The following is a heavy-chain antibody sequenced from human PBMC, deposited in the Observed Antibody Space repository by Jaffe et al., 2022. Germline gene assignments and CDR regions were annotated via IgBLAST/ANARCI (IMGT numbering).Heavy chain of an antibody. CDR1: GFTFSSYE. Sequence: EVQLVESGGGLVQPGGSLRLSCAASGFTFSSYEMNWVRQAPGKGLEWVSYISSSGSTIYYADSVKGRFTISRDNAKNSLYLQMNSLRAEDTAVYYCARDPRGIQLWSSTSRDYYYMDVWGKGTTVTVSS. V-gene: IGHV3-48*03. CDR2: ISSSGSTI. J-gene: IGHJ6*03. CDR3: ARDPRGIQLWSSTSRDYYYMDV. D-gene: IGHD5-18*01.